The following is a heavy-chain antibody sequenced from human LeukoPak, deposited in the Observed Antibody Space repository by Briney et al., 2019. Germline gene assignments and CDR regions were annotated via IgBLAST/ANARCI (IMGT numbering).Heavy chain of an antibody. Sequence: SEPLSLTCTVSGGSISSYYWSWIRQPPGKGLEWIGYIYYSGSTNYNPSLKSRVTISVDTSKNQFSLKLSSVTAADTAVYYCARDQGYCSGGSCYFDYWGQGTLVTVSS. CDR3: ARDQGYCSGGSCYFDY. D-gene: IGHD2-15*01. CDR2: IYYSGST. V-gene: IGHV4-59*01. CDR1: GGSISSYY. J-gene: IGHJ4*02.